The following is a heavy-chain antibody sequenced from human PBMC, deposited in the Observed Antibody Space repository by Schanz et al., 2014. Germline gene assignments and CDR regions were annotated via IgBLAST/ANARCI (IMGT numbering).Heavy chain of an antibody. J-gene: IGHJ4*02. V-gene: IGHV4-28*01. Sequence: QVQLQESGPGLVKPSDTLSLTCAVSGYSISRSNWWGWIRQHPGKGLEWIGYIYDGGSTYYNPSLKSRVTISVAASKNQISLRLSSVTAADTAVYYCMAMGRNTSHYFDYWGQGTLVTVSS. CDR2: IYDGGST. CDR1: GYSISRSNW. CDR3: MAMGRNTSHYFDY. D-gene: IGHD1-1*01.